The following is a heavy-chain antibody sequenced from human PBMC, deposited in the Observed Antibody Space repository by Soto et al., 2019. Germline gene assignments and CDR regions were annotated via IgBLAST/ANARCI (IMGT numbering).Heavy chain of an antibody. Sequence: SETLSLTCTVSGGSISSYYWSWIRQPPGKGLEWIGYIYYSGSTNYNPSLKSRVTISVDTSKNQFSLKLSSVTAADTAVYYCARGPPATDAFDIWRQGTMVTVSS. CDR1: GGSISSYY. CDR3: ARGPPATDAFDI. V-gene: IGHV4-59*01. CDR2: IYYSGST. J-gene: IGHJ3*02. D-gene: IGHD2-2*01.